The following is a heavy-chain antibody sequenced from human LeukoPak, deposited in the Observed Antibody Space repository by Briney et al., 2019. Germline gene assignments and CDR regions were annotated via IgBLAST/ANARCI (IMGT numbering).Heavy chain of an antibody. Sequence: GSSVKVSCKASGGTFNSYAISWVRQAPGQGLEWMGGIMPLFGTANYAQEFQGRVTFTTDESASTAYMEVSSLRTEDAAVYYCWGERDGDISFSYGLDVWGQGTTVTVSS. CDR1: GGTFNSYA. J-gene: IGHJ6*02. CDR2: IMPLFGTA. V-gene: IGHV1-69*05. CDR3: WGERDGDISFSYGLDV. D-gene: IGHD2-15*01.